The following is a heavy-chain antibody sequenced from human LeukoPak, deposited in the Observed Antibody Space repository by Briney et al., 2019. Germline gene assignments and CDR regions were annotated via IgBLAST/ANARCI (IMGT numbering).Heavy chain of an antibody. CDR3: AELGITMIGGV. D-gene: IGHD3-10*02. Sequence: GGSLRLSCAASGFTFSSYEMNWVRQAPGKGLEWVSYISSSGSAVYYADSVKGRFTISRDNAKNSLYLQMNSLRAEDTAVYYCAELGITMIGGVWGKGTTVTISS. V-gene: IGHV3-48*03. J-gene: IGHJ6*04. CDR1: GFTFSSYE. CDR2: ISSSGSAV.